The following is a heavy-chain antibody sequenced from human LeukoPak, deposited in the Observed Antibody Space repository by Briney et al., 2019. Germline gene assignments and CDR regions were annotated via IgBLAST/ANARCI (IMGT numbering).Heavy chain of an antibody. CDR3: ARVLAQQQGY. D-gene: IGHD6-13*01. J-gene: IGHJ4*02. CDR2: INSDGRNT. Sequence: GGSLRLSCAAPGFTFSTYWMHWVRQAPGKGLVWVSHINSDGRNTTYADSVTGRFTISRDNAKNTLYLQMNSLRAEDTAVYYCARVLAQQQGYWGQGTLVTVSS. CDR1: GFTFSTYW. V-gene: IGHV3-74*01.